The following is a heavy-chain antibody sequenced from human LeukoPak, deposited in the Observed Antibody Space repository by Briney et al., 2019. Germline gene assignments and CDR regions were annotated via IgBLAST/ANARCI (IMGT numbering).Heavy chain of an antibody. Sequence: SETLTLTCTVSGGSISSSSYYWGWIRQPPGKGLEWIGSIYYSRSTYYNPSLKSRVTISVDTSKNQFSLKLSSVTAADTAVYYCASAITMVRGVIITPPDYWGQGTLVTVSS. CDR1: GGSISSSSYY. CDR3: ASAITMVRGVIITPPDY. D-gene: IGHD3-10*01. CDR2: IYYSRST. V-gene: IGHV4-39*01. J-gene: IGHJ4*02.